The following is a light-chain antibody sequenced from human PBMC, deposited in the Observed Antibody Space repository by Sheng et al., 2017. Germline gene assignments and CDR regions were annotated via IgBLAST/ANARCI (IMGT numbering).Light chain of an antibody. CDR3: QQYEDLPPFK. J-gene: IGKJ3*01. Sequence: DIQMTQSPYSLSASVGDRVTITCRTSQSINNYLNWYQQKPGKAPKLLITGASSLQSGVPSRFSGSGSVTDFTLTISSLQPEDFATYYCQQYEDLPPFKFGPGTKVDFK. V-gene: IGKV1-33*01. CDR1: QSINNY. CDR2: GAS.